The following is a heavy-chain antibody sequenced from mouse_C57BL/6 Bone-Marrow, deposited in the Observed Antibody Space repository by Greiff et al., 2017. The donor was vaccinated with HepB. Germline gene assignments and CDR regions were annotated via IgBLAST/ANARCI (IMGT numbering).Heavy chain of an antibody. CDR2: INPYNGGT. D-gene: IGHD3-3*01. CDR1: GYTFTDYY. V-gene: IGHV1-19*01. CDR3: EGRDYAMDY. J-gene: IGHJ4*01. Sequence: EVQLQQSGPVLVKPGASVKMSCKASGYTFTDYYMNWVKQSHGKSLEWIGVINPYNGGTSYNQKFKGKATLTVYKSSSTAYMELNSLTSEDSAVYYCEGRDYAMDYWGQGTSVTVSS.